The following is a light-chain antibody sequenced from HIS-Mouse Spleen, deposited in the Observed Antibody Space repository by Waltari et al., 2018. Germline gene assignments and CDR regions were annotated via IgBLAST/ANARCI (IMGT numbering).Light chain of an antibody. CDR1: SSDVGGYNY. Sequence: QSALTQPRSVSGSPGQSVTISCTGTSSDVGGYNYVSWYQQHPGKAPKLMIYDVSKRPSGVPDRFSGAKSGNTASLTISGFQAEYEADYYCCSYAGSYTYVFGTGTKVTVL. CDR3: CSYAGSYTYV. J-gene: IGLJ1*01. V-gene: IGLV2-11*01. CDR2: DVS.